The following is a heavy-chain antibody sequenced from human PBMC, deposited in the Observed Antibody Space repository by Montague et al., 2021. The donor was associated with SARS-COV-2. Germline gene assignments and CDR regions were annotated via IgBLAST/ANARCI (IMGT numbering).Heavy chain of an antibody. V-gene: IGHV3-33*01. CDR2: IKHDGSNK. CDR3: ARDSYGYYYYMDV. CDR1: GFTFSSYG. J-gene: IGHJ6*03. D-gene: IGHD4-17*01. Sequence: SLRLSCAASGFTFSSYGMHWVRQAPGKGLEWVAVIKHDGSNKYYADSVKGRFTISRDNSKNTLYLQMNSLRAEDTAVYFCARDSYGYYYYMDVWGKGTTVTVSS.